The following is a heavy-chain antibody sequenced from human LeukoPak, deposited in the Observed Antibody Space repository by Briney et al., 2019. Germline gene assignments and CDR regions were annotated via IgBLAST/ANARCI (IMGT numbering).Heavy chain of an antibody. CDR1: GFTFSSYA. V-gene: IGHV3-23*01. CDR2: ISGSGGST. J-gene: IGHJ4*02. D-gene: IGHD1-26*01. CDR3: AKVSNSGSPPGDY. Sequence: GGSLRLSCAASGFTFSSYAMSWVRQAPGEGLEWVSDISGSGGSTYYADSVKGRFTISRDNSKNTLYLQMNSLRAEDTAVYYCAKVSNSGSPPGDYWGQGTLVTVSS.